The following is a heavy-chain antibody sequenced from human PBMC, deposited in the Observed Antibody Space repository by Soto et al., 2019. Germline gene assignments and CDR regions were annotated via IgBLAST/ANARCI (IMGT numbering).Heavy chain of an antibody. CDR1: GFNFNSYT. D-gene: IGHD2-15*01. CDR2: ISSSGYI. J-gene: IGHJ6*02. Sequence: LRLSCAASGFNFNSYTINWVRQAPGKRLEWLSSISSSGYIFSTDSVRGRFTISRDNAKNSVCLQINSLRAEDTAVYFCARDCSGGSCYPGMDVWGQGTTVTVSS. CDR3: ARDCSGGSCYPGMDV. V-gene: IGHV3-21*01.